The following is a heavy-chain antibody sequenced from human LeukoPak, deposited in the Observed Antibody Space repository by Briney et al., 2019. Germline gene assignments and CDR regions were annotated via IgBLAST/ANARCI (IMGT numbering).Heavy chain of an antibody. J-gene: IGHJ6*03. CDR2: ISSSSSYI. D-gene: IGHD6-13*01. V-gene: IGHV3-11*06. CDR1: GFTFSDYY. Sequence: GGSLRLSCAASGFTFSDYYMSWIRQAPGKGLEWVSSISSSSSYIYYADSVKGRFTISRDNAKNSLYLQMNSLRAEDTAVYYCARHFGPYSSSWYRIDYYYMDVWGKGTTVTISS. CDR3: ARHFGPYSSSWYRIDYYYMDV.